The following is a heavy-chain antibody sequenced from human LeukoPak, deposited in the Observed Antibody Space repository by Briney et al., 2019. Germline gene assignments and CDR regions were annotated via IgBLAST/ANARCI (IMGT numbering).Heavy chain of an antibody. D-gene: IGHD3-22*01. CDR1: GFTFSNFW. CDR2: INSDGSST. J-gene: IGHJ4*02. CDR3: GVSYDSSPGY. Sequence: GGSLRLSCAASGFTFSNFWMHWVRQAPGKGLVWVSRINSDGSSTNYADSVKGRFTISRDNAKNTLYLQMNSLRAEDTAVYYCGVSYDSSPGYWGQGTLVTVSS. V-gene: IGHV3-74*01.